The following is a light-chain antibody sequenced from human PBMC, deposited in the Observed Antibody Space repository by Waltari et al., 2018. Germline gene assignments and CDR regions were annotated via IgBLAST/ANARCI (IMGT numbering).Light chain of an antibody. V-gene: IGKV1-5*03. J-gene: IGKJ2*01. CDR1: QSISNY. CDR3: QQYNTYSS. CDR2: KAS. Sequence: DIQMTKPPSTLPAFVGDSDTITCRASQSISNYLAWYQQKPGKAPNLLIYKASILKSGVSSRFSGSGSGTQFTLTISSLQPGDFATYFCQQYNTYSSFGQGTKLEIK.